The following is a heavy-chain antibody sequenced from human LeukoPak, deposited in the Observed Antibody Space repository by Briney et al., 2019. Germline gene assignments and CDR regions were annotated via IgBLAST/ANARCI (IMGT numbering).Heavy chain of an antibody. CDR3: AKEYSSGWYVGRGLNY. CDR1: GFTFDDYA. J-gene: IGHJ4*02. CDR2: ISWNSGSI. Sequence: GGSLRLSCAASGFTFDDYAMHWVRQAAGKGLEWVSGISWNSGSIGYADSVKGRFTISRDNAKNSLYLQMNSLRAEDTALYYCAKEYSSGWYVGRGLNYWGQGTLVTVSS. D-gene: IGHD6-19*01. V-gene: IGHV3-9*01.